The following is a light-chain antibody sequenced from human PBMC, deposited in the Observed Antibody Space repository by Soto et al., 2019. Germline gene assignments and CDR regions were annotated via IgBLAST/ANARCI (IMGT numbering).Light chain of an antibody. CDR2: GAS. CDR3: QRYGGSPPLYT. J-gene: IGKJ2*01. CDR1: QSVRSNY. V-gene: IGKV3-20*01. Sequence: EIVLTQSPGTLSLSPGEKATLSCRASQSVRSNYLAWYQQRPGQAPRLLISGASSRATGIPERFSGSGSGTGFALTISRLEPENFAVYYCQRYGGSPPLYTFGQGTKLEIK.